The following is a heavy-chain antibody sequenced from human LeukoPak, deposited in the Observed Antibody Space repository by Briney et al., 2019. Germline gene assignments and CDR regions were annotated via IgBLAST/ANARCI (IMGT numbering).Heavy chain of an antibody. V-gene: IGHV3-13*01. CDR1: GFTFNTYD. CDR3: ARANYYDSRDYFDY. Sequence: GGSLRLSCTASGFTFNTYDMHWVRQATGKGLEWVSAIGTAGDTYYPGSVKGRFTISRENVKNSLYLQMNSLRAEDTAMYYCARANYYDSRDYFDYWGQGTLVTVSS. J-gene: IGHJ4*02. CDR2: IGTAGDT. D-gene: IGHD3-22*01.